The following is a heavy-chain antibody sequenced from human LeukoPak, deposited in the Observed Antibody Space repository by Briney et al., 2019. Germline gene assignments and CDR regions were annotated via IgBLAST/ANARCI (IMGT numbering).Heavy chain of an antibody. D-gene: IGHD6-13*01. CDR2: INHSGST. V-gene: IGHV4-34*01. J-gene: IGHJ4*02. CDR3: ARRPQYSSSWYLGYYFDY. CDR1: GGSFSGYY. Sequence: SETLSLTCAVYGGSFSGYYWSWIRQPPGKGLEWIGEINHSGSTNYNPSLKSRVTISVDTSKNQFSLKLSSVTAADTAVYYCARRPQYSSSWYLGYYFDYWGQGTLVTVSS.